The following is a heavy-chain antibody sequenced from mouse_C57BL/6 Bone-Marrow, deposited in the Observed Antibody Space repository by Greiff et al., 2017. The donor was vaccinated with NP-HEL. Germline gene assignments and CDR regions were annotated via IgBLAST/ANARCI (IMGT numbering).Heavy chain of an antibody. CDR3: TVWDLAWFAY. D-gene: IGHD4-1*01. CDR2: IRLKSDNYAT. CDR1: GFTFSNYW. V-gene: IGHV6-3*01. Sequence: EVKLVESGGGLVQPGGSMKLSCVASGFTFSNYWMNWVRQSPEKGLEWVAQIRLKSDNYATHYAESVKGRFTISRDDSKSSVYLQMNNLRAEDTGIYYCTVWDLAWFAYWGQGTLVTVSA. J-gene: IGHJ3*01.